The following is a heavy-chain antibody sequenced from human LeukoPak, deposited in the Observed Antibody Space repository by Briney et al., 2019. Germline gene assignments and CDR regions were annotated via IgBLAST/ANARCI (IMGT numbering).Heavy chain of an antibody. V-gene: IGHV1-8*01. D-gene: IGHD6-13*01. J-gene: IGHJ6*02. CDR1: GYTFTSYD. CDR3: ARTRRYSSNYYYYYGMDV. CDR2: MNPNSGNT. Sequence: ASVKVSCKASGYTFTSYDINWVRQATGQGLEWMGWMNPNSGNTGYAQKFQGRVTMTRNTSISTAYMKLSSLRSEDTAVYYCARTRRYSSNYYYYYGMDVWGQGTTVTVSS.